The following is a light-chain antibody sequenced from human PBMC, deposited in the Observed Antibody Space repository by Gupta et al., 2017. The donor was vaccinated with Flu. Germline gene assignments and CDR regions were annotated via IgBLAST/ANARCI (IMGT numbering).Light chain of an antibody. CDR3: QQEGSSPRT. CDR1: QSVRSSY. V-gene: IGKV3D-20*01. Sequence: EIVLTQSPATLSLSPGERATLSCGASQSVRSSYLAWYQQKPGLAPRLLIYDASSRATGIPDRFSGSGSGTEFTLTISRLEPEDFAVYYCQQEGSSPRTFGQGTKVEIK. J-gene: IGKJ1*01. CDR2: DAS.